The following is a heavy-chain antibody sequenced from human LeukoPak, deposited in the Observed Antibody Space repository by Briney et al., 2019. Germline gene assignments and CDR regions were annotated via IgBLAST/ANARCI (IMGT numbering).Heavy chain of an antibody. J-gene: IGHJ4*02. CDR1: GLTFSSYS. V-gene: IGHV3-21*01. Sequence: GGSLRLSCAASGLTFSSYSMNWVRQAPGKGLEWVSSISSSSSYIYYADSVKGRFTISRDNAKNSLYLQMNSLRAEDTAVYYCARAGTHSSSLDYWGQGTLVTVSS. D-gene: IGHD6-6*01. CDR3: ARAGTHSSSLDY. CDR2: ISSSSSYI.